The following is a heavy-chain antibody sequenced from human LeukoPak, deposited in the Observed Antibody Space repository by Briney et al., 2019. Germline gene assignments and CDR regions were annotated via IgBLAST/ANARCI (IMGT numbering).Heavy chain of an antibody. CDR3: AKDWPVSGDHYSHFDY. J-gene: IGHJ4*02. CDR2: ISRSGTNT. Sequence: GGSLRLSCAASGFTFSSHAMSWVRQAPGMGLEWVAAISRSGTNTYYVDSVKGRFTISRDSSKNTLHLQMDSLRAEDTAVYYCAKDWPVSGDHYSHFDYWGQGTLVTVSS. CDR1: GFTFSSHA. V-gene: IGHV3-23*01. D-gene: IGHD4-11*01.